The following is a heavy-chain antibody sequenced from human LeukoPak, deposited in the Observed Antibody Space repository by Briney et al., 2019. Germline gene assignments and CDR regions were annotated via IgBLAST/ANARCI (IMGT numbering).Heavy chain of an antibody. CDR3: ARDQSYYDFWSGRY. CDR2: IKQDGSEK. CDR1: GFTFSSYW. V-gene: IGHV3-7*01. D-gene: IGHD3-3*01. J-gene: IGHJ4*02. Sequence: GGSLRLSCAASGFTFSSYWMSWVRQAPGKGLEWVANIKQDGSEKYYVDSVKGRFTISRDNAKNSLYLQMNSLRAEDTAVYYCARDQSYYDFWSGRYWGQGTLVTVSS.